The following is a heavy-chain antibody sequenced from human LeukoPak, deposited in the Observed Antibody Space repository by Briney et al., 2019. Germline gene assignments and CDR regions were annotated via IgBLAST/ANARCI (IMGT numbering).Heavy chain of an antibody. Sequence: GESLKISCKGSGYSFTSYWIGWVRQMPGKCLEWMGSIYPGDSGTRYSPSFRGQVTISADRSLSTAYLQWSSLKASDTAMYYCARREGGLPDYWGQGTLVTVSS. J-gene: IGHJ4*02. CDR1: GYSFTSYW. CDR2: IYPGDSGT. D-gene: IGHD3-16*01. CDR3: ARREGGLPDY. V-gene: IGHV5-51*01.